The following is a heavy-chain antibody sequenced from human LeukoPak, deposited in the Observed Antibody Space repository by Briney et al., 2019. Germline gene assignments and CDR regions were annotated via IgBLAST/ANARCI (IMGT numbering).Heavy chain of an antibody. Sequence: GRSLRLSCAASGFTFSSYGMHWVRQAPGKGLEWVAVIWYDGSNKYYADSVKGRFTISRDNSKNTLYLQMNSLRAEDTAVYYRARGPHIVGATQHRYYFDYWGQGTLVTVSS. CDR2: IWYDGSNK. CDR1: GFTFSSYG. CDR3: ARGPHIVGATQHRYYFDY. D-gene: IGHD1-26*01. J-gene: IGHJ4*02. V-gene: IGHV3-33*01.